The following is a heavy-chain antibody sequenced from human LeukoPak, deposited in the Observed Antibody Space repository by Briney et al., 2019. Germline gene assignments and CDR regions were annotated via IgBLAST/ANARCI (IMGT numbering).Heavy chain of an antibody. CDR3: ARALFDYYYYYMDV. V-gene: IGHV4-39*01. D-gene: IGHD3-3*01. Sequence: SETLSLTCTVSGGSISSSSYYWGWIRQPPGKGLEWIGSIYYSGSTYYNPSLKSRVTISVDTSKNQFSLKLSSLTAADTAVYYCARALFDYYYYYMDVWGKGTTVTVSS. CDR1: GGSISSSSYY. CDR2: IYYSGST. J-gene: IGHJ6*03.